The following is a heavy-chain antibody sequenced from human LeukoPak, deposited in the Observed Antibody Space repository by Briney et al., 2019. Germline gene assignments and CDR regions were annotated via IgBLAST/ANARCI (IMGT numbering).Heavy chain of an antibody. J-gene: IGHJ4*02. CDR1: GGSFSGYY. D-gene: IGHD3-22*01. CDR2: INHSGST. V-gene: IGHV4-34*01. CDR3: ATDPLYDSSGYYFGW. Sequence: KPSETLSLTCAVYGGSFSGYYWSWIRQPPGKGLEWIGEINHSGSTNYNPSLKSRVTISVDTSKNQFSLKLSSVTAADTAVYYCATDPLYDSSGYYFGWWGQGTLVTVSS.